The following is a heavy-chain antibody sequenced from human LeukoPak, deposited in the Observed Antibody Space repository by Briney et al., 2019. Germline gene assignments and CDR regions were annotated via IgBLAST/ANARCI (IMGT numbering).Heavy chain of an antibody. J-gene: IGHJ4*02. CDR2: FNPIFGTP. CDR1: GGTFSKYA. CDR3: ARSFSVGDLWSVTFDY. Sequence: SSVKVSCKASGGTFSKYAMSWVRQAPGQGLEWMGRFNPIFGTPNYAQKFQGRVTITTDEYKRTAYMELNRVRSEDTAVYYCARSFSVGDLWSVTFDYWGQGTLVTVA. D-gene: IGHD3-3*01. V-gene: IGHV1-69*05.